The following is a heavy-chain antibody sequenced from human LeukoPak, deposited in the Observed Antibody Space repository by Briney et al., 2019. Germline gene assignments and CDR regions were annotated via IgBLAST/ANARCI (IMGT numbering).Heavy chain of an antibody. CDR2: IKSKTDGGTT. V-gene: IGHV3-15*01. J-gene: IGHJ4*02. CDR3: TTTGRWELRDYYFDY. CDR1: GFTFSSYW. Sequence: GGSLRLSCAASGFTFSSYWMSWVRQAPGKGLEWVGRIKSKTDGGTTDYAAPVKGRFTISRDDSKNTLYLQMNSLKTEDTAVYYCTTTGRWELRDYYFDYWGQGTLVTVSS. D-gene: IGHD1-26*01.